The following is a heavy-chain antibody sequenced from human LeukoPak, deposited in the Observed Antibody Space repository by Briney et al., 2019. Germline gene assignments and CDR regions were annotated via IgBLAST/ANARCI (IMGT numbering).Heavy chain of an antibody. CDR1: GYTFTGYY. Sequence: ASVKVSCKASGYTFTGYYMHWVRQAPGQGLEWMGWINPNSGGTNYAQKFQGRVTMTTDTSISTAYMELSRLRSDDTAVYYCASMAFSDPRYYDFWSGQRDYYYYYMDVWGKGTTVTVSS. D-gene: IGHD3-3*01. J-gene: IGHJ6*03. CDR3: ASMAFSDPRYYDFWSGQRDYYYYYMDV. V-gene: IGHV1-2*02. CDR2: INPNSGGT.